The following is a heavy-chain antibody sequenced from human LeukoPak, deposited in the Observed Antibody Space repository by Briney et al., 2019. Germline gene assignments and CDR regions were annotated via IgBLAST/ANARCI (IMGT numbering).Heavy chain of an antibody. V-gene: IGHV1-8*01. CDR2: MNPNSGNT. D-gene: IGHD2-21*02. CDR3: ARRDCVGDCYSNWFDP. CDR1: GYTFTSYD. Sequence: GASVKVSCKASGYTFTSYDINWVRQATGQGLEWMGWMNPNSGNTGYAQKFQGRITMTTDMSTRTVYMELSSLESEDTAVYYCARRDCVGDCYSNWFDPWGQGTLVTVSS. J-gene: IGHJ5*02.